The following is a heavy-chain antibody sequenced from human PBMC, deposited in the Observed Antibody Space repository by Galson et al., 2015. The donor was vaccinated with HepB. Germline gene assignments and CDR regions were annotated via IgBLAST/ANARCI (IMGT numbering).Heavy chain of an antibody. V-gene: IGHV3-74*01. CDR2: INFDGTST. J-gene: IGHJ1*01. D-gene: IGHD6-19*01. CDR1: GFTFSNYW. CDR3: AREFAFGCGSYSH. Sequence: SLRLSCAASGFTFSNYWMHWVRQAPGKGLVWVSYINFDGTSTRFADSVKGRFTVSRDNAENTLFLQMNNLRAEDTAVNYCAREFAFGCGSYSHWGQGTLITVSS.